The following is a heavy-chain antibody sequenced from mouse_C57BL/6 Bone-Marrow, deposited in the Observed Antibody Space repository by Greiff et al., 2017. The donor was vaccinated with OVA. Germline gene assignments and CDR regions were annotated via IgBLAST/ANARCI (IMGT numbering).Heavy chain of an antibody. CDR1: GYTFTSYW. J-gene: IGHJ1*03. Sequence: QVQLKQPGAELVKPGASVKVSCKASGYTFTSYWMHWVKQRPGQGLEWIGRIHPSDSDTNYNQKFKGKATLTVDKSSSTAYMQLSSLTSEDSAVYYCAIRGGDYYGSSPWYFDVWGTGTTVTVSS. CDR3: AIRGGDYYGSSPWYFDV. CDR2: IHPSDSDT. V-gene: IGHV1-74*01. D-gene: IGHD1-1*01.